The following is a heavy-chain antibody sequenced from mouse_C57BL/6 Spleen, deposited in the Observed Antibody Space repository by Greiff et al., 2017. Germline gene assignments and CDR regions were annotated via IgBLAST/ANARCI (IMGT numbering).Heavy chain of an antibody. V-gene: IGHV1-82*01. CDR3: ARGGYYVMDY. CDR2: IYPGDGDT. J-gene: IGHJ4*01. CDR1: GYAFSSSW. Sequence: QVQLQQSGPELVKPGASVKISCKASGYAFSSSWMNWVKQRPGKGLEWIGRIYPGDGDTNYNGKFKGKATLTADKSSSTAYMQLSSLTSEDSAVYFCARGGYYVMDYWGRGTSVTVSS.